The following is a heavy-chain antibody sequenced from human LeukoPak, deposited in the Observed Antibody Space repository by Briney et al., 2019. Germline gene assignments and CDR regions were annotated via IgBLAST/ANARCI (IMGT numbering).Heavy chain of an antibody. Sequence: GGSLRLSCAASGFTFNNYWMHWVRQPPGKGLLWVSRINTDGSTTNYADSVKGRFTISRDNAKNSLYLQMDSLRAEDTAVYYCARPRGWERRWYFDLWGRGTLVTVSS. V-gene: IGHV3-74*01. CDR3: ARPRGWERRWYFDL. CDR2: INTDGSTT. J-gene: IGHJ2*01. CDR1: GFTFNNYW. D-gene: IGHD1-26*01.